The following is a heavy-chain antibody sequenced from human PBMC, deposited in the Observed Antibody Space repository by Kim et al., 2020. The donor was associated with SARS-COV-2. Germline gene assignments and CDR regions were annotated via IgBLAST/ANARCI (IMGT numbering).Heavy chain of an antibody. CDR1: GGSFSGYY. V-gene: IGHV4-34*01. J-gene: IGHJ5*02. CDR3: ARAAAATNWFDP. CDR2: INHSGST. D-gene: IGHD6-13*01. Sequence: SETLSLTCAVYGGSFSGYYWSWIRQPPGKGLEWIGEINHSGSTNYNPSLKSRVTISVDTSKNQFSLKLSSVTAADTAVYYCARAAAATNWFDPWGQGTLV.